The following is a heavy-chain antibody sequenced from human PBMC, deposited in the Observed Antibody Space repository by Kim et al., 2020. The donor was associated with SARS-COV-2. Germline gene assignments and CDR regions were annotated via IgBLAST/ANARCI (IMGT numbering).Heavy chain of an antibody. J-gene: IGHJ4*02. D-gene: IGHD6-13*01. V-gene: IGHV4-4*07. CDR2: VQTSGST. CDR3: AGGPDSSTWSKYDK. CDR1: GGSISSYY. Sequence: SETLSLTCTVSGGSISSYYWTWMRQPAGKGLEWIGRVQTSGSTNYNPSLKSRVTMSVDTSKTQFSLRLTSVTAADTAVYYCAGGPDSSTWSKYDKWGQGTLVTVSS.